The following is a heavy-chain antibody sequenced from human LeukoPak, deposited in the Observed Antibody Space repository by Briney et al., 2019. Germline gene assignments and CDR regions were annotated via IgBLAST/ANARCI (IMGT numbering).Heavy chain of an antibody. CDR3: AREYGYYFDS. CDR2: IRYDGSNK. Sequence: GGSLRLSCAASGFTFSSYGMHWVRQAPGKGLEWVAFIRYDGSNKYYADSVKGRFTISRDNSKNTLYLQMNSLRAEDTAVYFCAREYGYYFDSWGQGTLVTVSS. CDR1: GFTFSSYG. J-gene: IGHJ4*02. D-gene: IGHD3-10*01. V-gene: IGHV3-30*02.